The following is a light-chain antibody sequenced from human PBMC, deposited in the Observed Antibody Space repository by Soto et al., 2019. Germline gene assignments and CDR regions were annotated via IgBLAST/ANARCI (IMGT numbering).Light chain of an antibody. J-gene: IGLJ2*01. CDR3: HIQVV. V-gene: IGLV3-21*01. Sequence: SYELTQPPSVSVAPGKTARITCGGNNIGSKSVHWYQQKPGQAPVLVIYYDSDRPSGIPERFSGSNSGNTATLTSSRVEAGDEADYYCHIQVVFGGGTKVTVL. CDR2: YDS. CDR1: NIGSKS.